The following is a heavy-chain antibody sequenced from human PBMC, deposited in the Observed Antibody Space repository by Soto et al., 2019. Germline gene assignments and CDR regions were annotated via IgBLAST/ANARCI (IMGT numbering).Heavy chain of an antibody. CDR3: ARDILSVGPRANDAFDV. V-gene: IGHV1-3*01. CDR1: GFSLSDNL. J-gene: IGHJ3*01. Sequence: QVQLVQSGAEVRKPGASVNISCRASGFSLSDNLINWVRQAPGQSLEWMGWIKPDNGNTRYSQTFKGRVTISRHSSASIAYVEVSDLTSEDTAVYYCARDILSVGPRANDAFDVWGQGTMVTVSS. CDR2: IKPDNGNT. D-gene: IGHD2-8*02.